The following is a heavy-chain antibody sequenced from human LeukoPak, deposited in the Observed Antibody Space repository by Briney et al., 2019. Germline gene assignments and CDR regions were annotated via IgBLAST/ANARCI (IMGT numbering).Heavy chain of an antibody. V-gene: IGHV3-15*01. CDR2: IKSKTDGGTT. CDR3: TTEAPGVVTAIPVDY. J-gene: IGHJ4*02. CDR1: GFTFSNAW. D-gene: IGHD2-21*02. Sequence: GGSLRLSCAASGFTFSNAWMSWVRQAPGKGLEWVGRIKSKTDGGTTDYAAPVKGRFTISRDDSKNTLYLQMNSLKTEDTAVYYCTTEAPGVVTAIPVDYWGQGTLVTVSS.